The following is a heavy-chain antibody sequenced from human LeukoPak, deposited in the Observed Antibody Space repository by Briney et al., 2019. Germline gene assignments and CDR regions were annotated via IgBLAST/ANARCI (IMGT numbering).Heavy chain of an antibody. CDR2: ISYDGSNK. CDR3: AKGTGASAWLADY. Sequence: QPGRSLRLSCAASGFTFSSYAMHWVRQAPGKGLEWVAVISYDGSNKYYADSVKGRFTISRDNSKNTLYLQMNSLRAEDTAVYYCAKGTGASAWLADYWGQGTLVTVSS. D-gene: IGHD6-19*01. J-gene: IGHJ4*02. CDR1: GFTFSSYA. V-gene: IGHV3-30-3*01.